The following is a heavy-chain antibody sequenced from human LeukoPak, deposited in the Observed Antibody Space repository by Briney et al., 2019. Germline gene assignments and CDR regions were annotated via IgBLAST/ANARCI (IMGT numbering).Heavy chain of an antibody. Sequence: GESLRISCKGSGYSFTSYWIGWVRQLPGKGLEWMGIIYPGDSGTRYSPSFQGQVTISADKSISTAYLQWSSLKASDTAMYYCARHRQWLGDAFDIWGQGTMVTVSS. V-gene: IGHV5-51*01. J-gene: IGHJ3*02. D-gene: IGHD6-19*01. CDR3: ARHRQWLGDAFDI. CDR2: IYPGDSGT. CDR1: GYSFTSYW.